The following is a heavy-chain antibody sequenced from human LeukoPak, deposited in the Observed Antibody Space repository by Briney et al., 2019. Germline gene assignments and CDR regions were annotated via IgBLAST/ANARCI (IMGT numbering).Heavy chain of an antibody. D-gene: IGHD1-26*01. CDR3: ARGGSYYASYFDY. V-gene: IGHV1-2*02. Sequence: ASVKVSCKASGYTFTGYYMHWVRQAPGQGLEWMRWINPNSGGTNYAQKLQGRVTMTTDTSTSTAYMELRSLRSDDTAVYYCARGGSYYASYFDYWGQGTLVTVSS. CDR2: INPNSGGT. CDR1: GYTFTGYY. J-gene: IGHJ4*02.